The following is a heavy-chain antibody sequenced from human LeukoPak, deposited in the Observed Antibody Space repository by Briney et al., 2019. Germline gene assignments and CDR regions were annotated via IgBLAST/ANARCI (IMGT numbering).Heavy chain of an antibody. CDR1: GYTFTGYY. D-gene: IGHD3-3*01. Sequence: ASVKVSCKASGYTFTGYYMHWVRQAPGQGLEWMGWINPNSGGTNYAQKFQGRVTMTRDTSISTAYMELSRLRSDDTAAYYCARDRYDFWSGLSDWFDHWGQGTLVTVSS. CDR3: ARDRYDFWSGLSDWFDH. CDR2: INPNSGGT. V-gene: IGHV1-2*02. J-gene: IGHJ5*02.